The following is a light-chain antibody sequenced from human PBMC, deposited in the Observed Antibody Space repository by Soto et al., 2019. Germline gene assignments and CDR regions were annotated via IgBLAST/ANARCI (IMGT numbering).Light chain of an antibody. Sequence: EIVFSQSAATVSLSPDERVTLSLRASQSVSSCLARSQQQPGQAPRLLIYDASNRATGSLARFSGSGSGTDFTLTISILEPEDFAVYYWQQRGNWPITSGQGTRL. V-gene: IGKV3-11*01. CDR3: QQRGNWPIT. CDR1: QSVSSC. CDR2: DAS. J-gene: IGKJ5*01.